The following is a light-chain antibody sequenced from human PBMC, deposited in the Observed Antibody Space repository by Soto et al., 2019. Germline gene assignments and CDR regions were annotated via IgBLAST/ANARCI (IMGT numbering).Light chain of an antibody. CDR1: SSNIGSNT. V-gene: IGLV1-44*01. CDR3: AGRDDSLNGVV. J-gene: IGLJ2*01. Sequence: QTVVTQPPSASGTPGQRVTISCSGSSSNIGSNTVNWYQQLPGTAPKLLIYRNNQRPSGVPDRFSGSKSGTSASLAITGLQSEDEADYYCAGRDDSLNGVVFGGGTKVTVL. CDR2: RNN.